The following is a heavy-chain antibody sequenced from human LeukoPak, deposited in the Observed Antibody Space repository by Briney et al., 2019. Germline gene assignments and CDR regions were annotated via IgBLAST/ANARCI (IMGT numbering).Heavy chain of an antibody. D-gene: IGHD5-18*01. CDR1: GGIFSNYA. CDR3: ARDRALIRELWSASAFDY. V-gene: IGHV1-69*04. Sequence: GASVKVSCKASGGIFSNYAISWVRQAPGQGLEWMGRIIPILGIANYAQKFQGRVTITADKSTSTAYMELSNLRSEDTAVYFCARDRALIRELWSASAFDYWGQGTLVTVSS. J-gene: IGHJ4*02. CDR2: IIPILGIA.